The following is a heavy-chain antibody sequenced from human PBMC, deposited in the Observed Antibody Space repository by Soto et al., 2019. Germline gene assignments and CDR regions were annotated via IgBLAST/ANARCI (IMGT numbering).Heavy chain of an antibody. J-gene: IGHJ5*02. V-gene: IGHV1-24*01. CDR2: FDPEDGET. Sequence: ASVKVSCKVSGYTLTELSMHWVRQAPGKGLEWMGGFDPEDGETIYAQKFQGRVTMTEDTSKNQFSLKLSSVTAADTAVYYCARDRGLKGYCSGGSCYSSRGDFDPWGQGTLVTSPQ. CDR1: GYTLTELS. CDR3: ARDRGLKGYCSGGSCYSSRGDFDP. D-gene: IGHD2-15*01.